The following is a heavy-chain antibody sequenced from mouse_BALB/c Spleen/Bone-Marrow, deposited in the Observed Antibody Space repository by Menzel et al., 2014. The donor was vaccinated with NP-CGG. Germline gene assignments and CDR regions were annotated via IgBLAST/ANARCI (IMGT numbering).Heavy chain of an antibody. CDR3: ARDTYGYDYAMDY. V-gene: IGHV3-5*02. CDR1: GISITTGNYR. CDR2: IYYSGTI. D-gene: IGHD2-14*01. J-gene: IGHJ4*01. Sequence: VQLKHSGPGLVKPSQTVSLTCTVTGISITTGNYRWSWIRQFPGNKLEWIGYIYYSGTITYNPSLTSRTTITRDTSKNQFFLEMNSSTAEDTATYYCARDTYGYDYAMDYWGQGTSVTVSS.